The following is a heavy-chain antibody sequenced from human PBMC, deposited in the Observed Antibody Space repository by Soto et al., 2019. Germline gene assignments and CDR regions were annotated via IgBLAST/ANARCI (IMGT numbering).Heavy chain of an antibody. CDR2: IGGRGGST. Sequence: EVQLLESGGGLVQPGGSLRLSCAASGFNFSTYALNWVRQAPGKGLEWVSAIGGRGGSTYFADSVKGRFSISRDSSKNTRYLQMNSLRDEDTAVYYCAKDGYGDRPYYFDYWGQGTLVTVSS. CDR3: AKDGYGDRPYYFDY. V-gene: IGHV3-23*01. J-gene: IGHJ4*02. D-gene: IGHD4-17*01. CDR1: GFNFSTYA.